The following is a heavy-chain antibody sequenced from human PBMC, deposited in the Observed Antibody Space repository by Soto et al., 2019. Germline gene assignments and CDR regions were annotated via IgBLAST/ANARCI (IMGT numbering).Heavy chain of an antibody. CDR3: ARGQNWGWIFNYYYYGMDV. D-gene: IGHD7-27*01. Sequence: SETLSLTCAVYGGSFSGYYWSWIRQPPGKGLEWIGEINHSGSTNYNPSLKSRVTISVDTSKNQFSLKLSSVTAADTAVYYCARGQNWGWIFNYYYYGMDVWGQGTTVTVS. CDR1: GGSFSGYY. V-gene: IGHV4-34*01. J-gene: IGHJ6*02. CDR2: INHSGST.